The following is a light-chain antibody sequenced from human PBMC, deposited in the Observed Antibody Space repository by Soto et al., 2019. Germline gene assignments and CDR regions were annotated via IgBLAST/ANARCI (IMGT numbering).Light chain of an antibody. CDR3: QQYGSSGT. CDR2: KAS. J-gene: IGKJ1*01. CDR1: QDISNY. V-gene: IGKV1-33*01. Sequence: DIQMTQSPSSLSASVGDRVTITCQASQDISNYLNWYQQKPGKAPKLLIYKASTLKSGVPSRFSGSGSGTDFTLTISRLEPEDFAVYYCQQYGSSGTFGQGTKVDIK.